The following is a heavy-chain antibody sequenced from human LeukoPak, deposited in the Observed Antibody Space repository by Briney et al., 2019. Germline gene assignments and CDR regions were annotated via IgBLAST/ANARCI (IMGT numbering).Heavy chain of an antibody. CDR2: ISSNGGHT. D-gene: IGHD1-1*01. Sequence: GGSLRLSCSASGFTFSSYAMHWVRQAPGKGLEYVSGISSNGGHTYYTDSVKGRFTISRDNSKSTLYLQMSSLRPEDTAVFYSVKGDQYTSGPMGVWGQGTTVTVSS. V-gene: IGHV3-64D*06. CDR3: VKGDQYTSGPMGV. CDR1: GFTFSSYA. J-gene: IGHJ6*02.